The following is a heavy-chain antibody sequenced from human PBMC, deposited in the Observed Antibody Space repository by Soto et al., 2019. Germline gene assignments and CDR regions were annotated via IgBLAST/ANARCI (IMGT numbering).Heavy chain of an antibody. CDR3: ARGKGSGGNSDFDY. V-gene: IGHV3-48*02. Sequence: EVQLVESGGGLVQPGGSLRLSCAASGFTFSSYSMNWVRQAPGKGLEWVSYISSSSSTIYYVDSVKGRFTISRDNAKNSLYLQMNSLRDEDTAVYYCARGKGSGGNSDFDYWGQGTLVTVSS. D-gene: IGHD2-21*02. J-gene: IGHJ4*02. CDR1: GFTFSSYS. CDR2: ISSSSSTI.